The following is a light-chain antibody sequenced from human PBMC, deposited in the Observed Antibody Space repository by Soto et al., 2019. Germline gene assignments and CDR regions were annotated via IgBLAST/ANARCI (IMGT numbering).Light chain of an antibody. J-gene: IGKJ1*01. CDR1: QSISTY. Sequence: DIQMTQSPSSLSASAGDRVTITCRASQSISTYLNWYQQKPGKAPKFLISAASSLQTGVPSRFSGSGSGTDFTLTISSLQPEDFETHYCQQLNSYHRTFGQGSQVDI. CDR2: AAS. V-gene: IGKV1-39*01. CDR3: QQLNSYHRT.